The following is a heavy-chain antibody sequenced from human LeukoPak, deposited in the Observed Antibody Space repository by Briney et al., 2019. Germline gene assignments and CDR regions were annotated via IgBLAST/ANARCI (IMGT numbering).Heavy chain of an antibody. V-gene: IGHV4-4*07. D-gene: IGHD3-16*01. Sequence: SETLSLTCTVSGGSISSYYWSWIRQPAGKGLEWIGRIYTSGSTNYNPSLKSRVTMSVHTSKNQFSPKLSSVTAADTAVYYCARARGESLLNPFDYWGQGTLVTVSS. CDR3: ARARGESLLNPFDY. J-gene: IGHJ4*02. CDR1: GGSISSYY. CDR2: IYTSGST.